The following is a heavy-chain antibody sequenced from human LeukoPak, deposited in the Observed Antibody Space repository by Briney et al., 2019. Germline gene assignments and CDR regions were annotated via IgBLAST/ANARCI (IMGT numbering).Heavy chain of an antibody. V-gene: IGHV3-33*08. Sequence: PGGSLRLSCAASGFTFSSYSMNWVRQAPGKGLEWVAVIWYDGSNKYYADSVKGRFTISRDNSKNTLYLQMNSLRAEDTAVYYCARGTHTYYYDSSGYLDYWGQGTLVTVSS. CDR3: ARGTHTYYYDSSGYLDY. D-gene: IGHD3-22*01. CDR2: IWYDGSNK. CDR1: GFTFSSYS. J-gene: IGHJ4*02.